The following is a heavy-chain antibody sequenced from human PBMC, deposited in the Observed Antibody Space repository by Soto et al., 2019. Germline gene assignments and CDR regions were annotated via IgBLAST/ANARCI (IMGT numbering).Heavy chain of an antibody. V-gene: IGHV3-48*01. CDR3: ARDQRYSSGWYSVFGFDP. CDR2: ISSSSSTI. D-gene: IGHD6-19*01. CDR1: GFTFSSYS. J-gene: IGHJ5*02. Sequence: PGGSLRLSCAASGFTFSSYSMNWVRQAPGKGLEWVSYISSSSSTIYYADSVKGRFTISRDNAKNSLYLQMNSLRAEDTAVYYCARDQRYSSGWYSVFGFDPWGQGTLVTVSS.